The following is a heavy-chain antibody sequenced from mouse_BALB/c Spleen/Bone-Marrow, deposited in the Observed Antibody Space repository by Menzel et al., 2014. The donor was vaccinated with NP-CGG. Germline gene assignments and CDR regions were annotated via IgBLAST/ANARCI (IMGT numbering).Heavy chain of an antibody. D-gene: IGHD2-4*01. CDR1: GFTFSSYT. J-gene: IGHJ4*01. Sequence: EVQLVESGGGLVQPGGSLKLSCAASGFTFSSYTMSWVRQTPEKRLEWVAYISNGGASTYYPDTVKGRFTISRDNAKNTLYLQMSSLKSEDTAMYYCARGLRGYAMDYWGQGTSVTVSS. CDR3: ARGLRGYAMDY. V-gene: IGHV5-12-2*01. CDR2: ISNGGAST.